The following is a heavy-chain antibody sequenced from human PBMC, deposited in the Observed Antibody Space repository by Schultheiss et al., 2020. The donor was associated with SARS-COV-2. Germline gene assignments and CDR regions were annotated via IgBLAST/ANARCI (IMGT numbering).Heavy chain of an antibody. CDR2: INSDGSST. Sequence: GGSLRLSCAASGFTFSSYWMHWVRQAPGKGLVWVSRINSDGSSTSYADSVKGRFTISRDNSINTLYLQMNSLRDEDTAVYYCARELGYSYGYTYYYSGMDVWGQGTTVTVSS. CDR3: ARELGYSYGYTYYYSGMDV. CDR1: GFTFSSYW. V-gene: IGHV3-74*01. D-gene: IGHD5-18*01. J-gene: IGHJ6*02.